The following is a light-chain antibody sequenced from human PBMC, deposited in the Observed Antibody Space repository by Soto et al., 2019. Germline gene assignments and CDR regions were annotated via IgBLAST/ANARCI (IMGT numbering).Light chain of an antibody. CDR2: DVS. CDR3: SSYTSSSPYV. V-gene: IGLV2-14*01. Sequence: QSALTQPASVSGSPGRSITISCTGTSSDVGSYNYVSWYQQHPGKAPKLMIYDVSNRPSGVSNRFSGSKSGNTASLTISGLQAEDEADYYCSSYTSSSPYVFGTGTKLTVL. CDR1: SSDVGSYNY. J-gene: IGLJ1*01.